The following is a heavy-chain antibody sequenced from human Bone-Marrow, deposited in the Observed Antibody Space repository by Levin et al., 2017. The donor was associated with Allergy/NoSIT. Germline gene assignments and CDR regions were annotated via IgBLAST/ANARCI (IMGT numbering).Heavy chain of an antibody. CDR1: GDSITSTY. Sequence: ASETLSLTCIVSGDSITSTYWSWIRQPPGKGLEWIGYIFYSGSTSYNPSLNSRVSISIDTSKKQFSLRLSSVTAADTAVYFCTRGGGYYETWGPGTLVTVSS. CDR3: TRGGGYYET. V-gene: IGHV4-59*01. D-gene: IGHD3-3*01. CDR2: IFYSGST. J-gene: IGHJ5*02.